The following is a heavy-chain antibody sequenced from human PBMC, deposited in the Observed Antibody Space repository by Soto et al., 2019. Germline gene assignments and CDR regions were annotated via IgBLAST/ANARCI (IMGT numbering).Heavy chain of an antibody. V-gene: IGHV3-33*01. D-gene: IGHD6-13*01. CDR3: ARDLGSSWYYGMDV. CDR1: GFTFSSYG. CDR2: IWYDGSNK. J-gene: IGHJ6*02. Sequence: QVQLVESGGGVVQPGRSLRLSCAASGFTFSSYGMHWVRQAPGKGLEWVAVIWYDGSNKYYADSVKGRFTISRDNSRNTLYLQMNSLRDEDMSVYYCARDLGSSWYYGMDVWCQGTTVTVSS.